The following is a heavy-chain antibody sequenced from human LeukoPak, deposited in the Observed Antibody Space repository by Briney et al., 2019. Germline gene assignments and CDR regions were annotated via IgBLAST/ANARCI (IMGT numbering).Heavy chain of an antibody. CDR1: GGSISSYY. V-gene: IGHV4-59*01. CDR2: IYYSGST. Sequence: SETLSLTCTVSGGSISSYYWSWIRQPLGKGLEWIGYIYYSGSTNYNPSLKSRVTISVDTSKNQFSLKLSSVTAADTAVYYCASYSYYYDSSGYFDYWGQGTLVTVSS. CDR3: ASYSYYYDSSGYFDY. J-gene: IGHJ4*02. D-gene: IGHD3-22*01.